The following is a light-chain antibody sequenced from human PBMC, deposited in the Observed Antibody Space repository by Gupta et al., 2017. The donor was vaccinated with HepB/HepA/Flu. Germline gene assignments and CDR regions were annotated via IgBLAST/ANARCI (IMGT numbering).Light chain of an antibody. Sequence: QSALPQPPSASGSPGPSVTISCTGTSSDVGGYKYVSWYQQHPGKAPKLMIYEVIKRPPGAPDRFSGSKSGNTASLTVSGLQAEDEADYYCSSYAGSNNLGVFGGGTKLTVL. CDR3: SSYAGSNNLGV. V-gene: IGLV2-8*01. J-gene: IGLJ2*01. CDR1: SSDVGGYKY. CDR2: EVI.